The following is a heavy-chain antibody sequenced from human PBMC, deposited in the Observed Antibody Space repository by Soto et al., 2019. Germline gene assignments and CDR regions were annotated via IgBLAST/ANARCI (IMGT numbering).Heavy chain of an antibody. Sequence: QVQLQESGPGLVKPSQTLSLTCTVSGGSISSGGYYWSWIRQHPGKGLEWIGYIYYSGSTYYNPSLKSRVTISVDTSKNQFSLKLSSVTAADTAVYYGASGWCSGGSCKPPDGMDVWGQGTTVTVSS. CDR3: ASGWCSGGSCKPPDGMDV. CDR1: GGSISSGGYY. J-gene: IGHJ6*02. CDR2: IYYSGST. V-gene: IGHV4-31*03. D-gene: IGHD2-15*01.